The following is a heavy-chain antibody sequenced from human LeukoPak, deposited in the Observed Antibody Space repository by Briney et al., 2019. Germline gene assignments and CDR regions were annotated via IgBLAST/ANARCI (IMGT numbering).Heavy chain of an antibody. CDR3: ARYCSSTSCFPYGMDV. Sequence: PSGTLSLTCAVSGGSISSSNWWSWVRQPPGKGLEWIGEIYHSGSTNYNPSLKSRVTMSVDKSKNQFSLKLSSVTAADTAVYYCARYCSSTSCFPYGMDVWGKGTTVTVSS. V-gene: IGHV4-4*02. D-gene: IGHD2-2*01. CDR2: IYHSGST. J-gene: IGHJ6*04. CDR1: GGSISSSNW.